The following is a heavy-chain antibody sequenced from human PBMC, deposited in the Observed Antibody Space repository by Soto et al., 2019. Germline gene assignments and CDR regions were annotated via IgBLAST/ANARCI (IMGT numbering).Heavy chain of an antibody. CDR1: WDSVSSNSSA. CDR2: TYYRSRWYN. V-gene: IGHV6-1*01. Sequence: QVQLQQSGPGLVRPSQTLSLTCDISWDSVSSNSSAWNWIRQSPSRGLEWMGRTYYRSRWYNDYAVAMKSRIPVNPDKSKNQFSLHLNSVTPEDTAVYYCAGTTSLQWYYMYVWDKGTTVTVSS. D-gene: IGHD1-7*01. J-gene: IGHJ6*03. CDR3: AGTTSLQWYYMYV.